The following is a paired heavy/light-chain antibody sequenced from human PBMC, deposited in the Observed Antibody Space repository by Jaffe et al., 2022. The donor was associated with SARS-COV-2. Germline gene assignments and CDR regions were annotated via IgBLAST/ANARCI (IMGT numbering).Heavy chain of an antibody. Sequence: QVQLVQSGAEVKKPGSSVRVSCKASGGTFTHYAISWVRQAPGQGLEWLGGNIPIFGTTNYAQTFQDRVTIIADESTNTAFMELSSLRSEDTAIYYCARATHRRAVVTPEGAFDIWGQGTMVTVSS. CDR3: ARATHRRAVVTPEGAFDI. J-gene: IGHJ3*02. D-gene: IGHD2-21*02. V-gene: IGHV1-69*01. CDR1: GGTFTHYA. CDR2: NIPIFGTT.
Light chain of an antibody. Sequence: DIQMTQSPSTLSASVGERVTITCRASQSIGDWLAWYQQSPGKAPKLLIYKASVLETGVPSRFSGSGSGTEFTLTISGLQPDDFATYYCQQYNSDSLWAFGQGTKVDIK. CDR3: QQYNSDSLWA. CDR1: QSIGDW. J-gene: IGKJ1*01. CDR2: KAS. V-gene: IGKV1-5*03.